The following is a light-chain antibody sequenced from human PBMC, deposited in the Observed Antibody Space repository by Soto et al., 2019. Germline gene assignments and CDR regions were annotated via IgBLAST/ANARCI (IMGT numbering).Light chain of an antibody. V-gene: IGLV1-44*01. CDR2: INN. Sequence: QSVLTQPPSASGTPGQRVTISCSGSSSNIGSNPVDWYQQVPGTAPKLLIYINNERPSGAPDRFSGSKSGTSASLAISGLQSDDEADYYCAAWDDTLNARVFGGGTKLTVL. CDR1: SSNIGSNP. J-gene: IGLJ2*01. CDR3: AAWDDTLNARV.